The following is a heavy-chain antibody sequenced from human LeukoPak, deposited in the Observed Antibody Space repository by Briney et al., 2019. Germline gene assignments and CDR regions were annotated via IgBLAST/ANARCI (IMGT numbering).Heavy chain of an antibody. Sequence: PSETLSLTCTVSDGSSSSSSWNWIRQPPGKGLEWIGYIYYSGSTKYNPSLESRVTISVDTSKNQISLNMRSVTAADTAVYYCVRGSTLRHYQYWGQGTLVTVSS. J-gene: IGHJ4*02. V-gene: IGHV4-59*08. CDR3: VRGSTLRHYQY. D-gene: IGHD3-16*01. CDR1: DGSSSSSS. CDR2: IYYSGST.